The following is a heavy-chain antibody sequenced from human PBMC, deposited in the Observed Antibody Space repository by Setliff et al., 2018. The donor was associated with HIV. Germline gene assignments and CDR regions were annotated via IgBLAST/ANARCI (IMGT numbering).Heavy chain of an antibody. J-gene: IGHJ4*01. CDR3: ARAQIAARRPFDS. CDR2: VNHKGVA. D-gene: IGHD6-6*01. Sequence: PSETLSLTCAVYGGAFSGYYWTWIRQSPGRGLEWIGEVNHKGVANYSPSLMRRATISADTSKNQFSLRLSSVTAADTATYFCARAQIAARRPFDSWGHGTLVTVSS. V-gene: IGHV4-34*01. CDR1: GGAFSGYY.